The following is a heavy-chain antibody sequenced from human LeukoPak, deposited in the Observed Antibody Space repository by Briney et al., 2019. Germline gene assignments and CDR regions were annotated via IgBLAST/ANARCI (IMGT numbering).Heavy chain of an antibody. CDR3: ARGGGTDWFDP. CDR1: GFTFSDYY. D-gene: IGHD4-23*01. J-gene: IGHJ5*02. V-gene: IGHV3-11*05. CDR2: ISSGSSYT. Sequence: PGGSLRLSCAASGFTFSDYYMSWIRQAPGKGLEWISYISSGSSYTNYADSVKGRFTISRDNAKNSLYLQMNSLRAEDTAVYYCARGGGTDWFDPWGQGTLVTVSS.